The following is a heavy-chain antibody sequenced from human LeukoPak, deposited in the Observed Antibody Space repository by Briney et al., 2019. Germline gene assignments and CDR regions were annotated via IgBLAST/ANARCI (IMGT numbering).Heavy chain of an antibody. CDR3: ARQGFDSGFDY. CDR2: LFSGGDT. J-gene: IGHJ4*01. V-gene: IGHV3-66*04. D-gene: IGHD2-21*01. Sequence: GGSLRLSCTASGFSFSRYYMSWVRQAPGKGLEWISVLFSGGDTYYADSVKDRFGVSRDSSSETLFLQMNSLRVDDTAVYFCARQGFDSGFDYWGHGTTVTVSS. CDR1: GFSFSRYY.